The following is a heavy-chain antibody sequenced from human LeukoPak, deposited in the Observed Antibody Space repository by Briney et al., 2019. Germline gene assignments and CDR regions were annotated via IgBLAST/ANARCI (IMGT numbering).Heavy chain of an antibody. CDR3: AKDGAPYSGYGGFDY. J-gene: IGHJ4*02. D-gene: IGHD5-12*01. CDR2: ISWDGGRT. CDR1: GFTFDDYT. V-gene: IGHV3-43*01. Sequence: GGSLRLSCAASGFTFDDYTMHWVRQAPGKGLEWVSLISWDGGRTYYADSVKGRFTISRDNSKNSLYLQMNSLRTEDTALYYCAKDGAPYSGYGGFDYWGQGTLVTVSS.